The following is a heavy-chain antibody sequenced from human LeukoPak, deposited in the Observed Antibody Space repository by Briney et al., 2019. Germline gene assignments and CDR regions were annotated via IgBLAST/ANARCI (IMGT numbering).Heavy chain of an antibody. CDR3: ARRSVTASFTSFDY. J-gene: IGHJ4*02. CDR2: IYPADSDA. D-gene: IGHD2-21*02. CDR1: GFSFTNYW. Sequence: GESLKISCKVSGFSFTNYWIGWVRQMPGKGLEWMGIIYPADSDARHSPSFQGQVTISADDSIYTAYLQWNSLKASDTATYHCARRSVTASFTSFDYWGQGTLVTVSS. V-gene: IGHV5-51*01.